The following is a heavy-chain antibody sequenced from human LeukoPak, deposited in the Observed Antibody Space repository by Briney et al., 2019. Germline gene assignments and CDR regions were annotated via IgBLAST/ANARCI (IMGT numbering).Heavy chain of an antibody. D-gene: IGHD4-17*01. J-gene: IGHJ3*02. CDR3: AKWDATVTPDDAFDI. CDR1: GFTFSSYW. Sequence: PGGSLRLSCAASGFTFSSYWMSWVRQAPGKGLEWVANIKQDGSEKYYVDSVKGRFTISRDNAKNSLYLQMNSLRAEDTAVYYCAKWDATVTPDDAFDIWGQGTMVTVSS. V-gene: IGHV3-7*03. CDR2: IKQDGSEK.